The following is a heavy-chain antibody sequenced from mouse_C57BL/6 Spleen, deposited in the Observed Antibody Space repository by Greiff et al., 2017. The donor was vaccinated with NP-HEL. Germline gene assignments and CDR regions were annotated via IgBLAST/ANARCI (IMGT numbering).Heavy chain of an antibody. CDR1: GFTFTDYY. J-gene: IGHJ4*01. D-gene: IGHD2-3*01. CDR3: ARYKGYDGFYAMDY. CDR2: IRNKANGYTT. Sequence: EVKLVESGGGLVQPGGSLSLSCAASGFTFTDYYMSWVRQPPGKALEWLGFIRNKANGYTTEYSASVKGRFTISRDNSQSILYLQMNALRAEDSATYYCARYKGYDGFYAMDYWGQGTSVTVSS. V-gene: IGHV7-3*01.